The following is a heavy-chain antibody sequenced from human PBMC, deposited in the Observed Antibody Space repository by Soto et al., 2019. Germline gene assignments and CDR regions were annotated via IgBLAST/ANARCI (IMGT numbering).Heavy chain of an antibody. V-gene: IGHV4-39*01. CDR3: APLSVSLSVDYGLHV. CDR2: IFDSGLT. J-gene: IGHJ6*02. CDR1: GYSVAISDYY. D-gene: IGHD3-3*01. Sequence: SETLALTCSVSGYSVAISDYYLAWIRQPPGKGLEWIGSIFDSGLTYYNPSLESRVTLSVDTSKKQSSVRLISALAADTDVYYFAPLSVSLSVDYGLHVWGQGTSVTVSS.